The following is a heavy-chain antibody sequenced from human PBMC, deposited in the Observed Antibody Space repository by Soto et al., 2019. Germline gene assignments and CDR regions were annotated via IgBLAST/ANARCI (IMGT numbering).Heavy chain of an antibody. J-gene: IGHJ4*02. CDR1: GFTFSSYA. CDR3: AKPTGYSSGWYLGYYFDY. Sequence: EVQLLESGGGLVQPGGSLRLSCAASGFTFSSYAMSWVRQAPGKGLEWVSAISGSGGSTYYADSVKGRFTISRDNSKNTLYLQMNSLRAEDTAVYYCAKPTGYSSGWYLGYYFDYWGQGTLVTVSS. D-gene: IGHD6-19*01. CDR2: ISGSGGST. V-gene: IGHV3-23*01.